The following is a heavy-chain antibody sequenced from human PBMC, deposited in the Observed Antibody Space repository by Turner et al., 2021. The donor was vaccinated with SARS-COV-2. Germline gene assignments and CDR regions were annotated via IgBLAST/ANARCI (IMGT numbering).Heavy chain of an antibody. CDR1: GVTFSSHW. CDR3: ARVGIAAAGPTFYYYYYGMDV. D-gene: IGHD6-13*01. J-gene: IGHJ6*02. CDR2: INSDGSST. V-gene: IGHV3-74*01. Sequence: EVQLVESGGGLVQTGGSLRLSCAASGVTFSSHWMHWVRQAPGKGLVWVSRINSDGSSTSYADSVKGRFTISRDNAKNTLYLQMNSLRAEDTAVYYCARVGIAAAGPTFYYYYYGMDVWGQGTTVTVSS.